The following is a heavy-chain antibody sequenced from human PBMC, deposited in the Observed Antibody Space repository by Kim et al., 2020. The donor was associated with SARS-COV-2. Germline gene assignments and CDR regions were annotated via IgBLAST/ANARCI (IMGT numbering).Heavy chain of an antibody. Sequence: YSQKFQGRVTITRDTSASTAYMELSSLRSEDTAVYYCARDRGSSWFLFDYWGQGTLVTVSS. J-gene: IGHJ4*02. CDR3: ARDRGSSWFLFDY. D-gene: IGHD6-13*01. V-gene: IGHV1-3*01.